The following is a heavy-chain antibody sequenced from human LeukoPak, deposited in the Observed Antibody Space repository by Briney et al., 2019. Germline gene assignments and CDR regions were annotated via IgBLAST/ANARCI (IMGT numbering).Heavy chain of an antibody. V-gene: IGHV1-2*02. J-gene: IGHJ4*02. CDR1: GYTFTGYY. CDR3: ARDQEGFDY. CDR2: INPNSGGT. Sequence: GASVKVSCKASGYTFTGYYMHWVRQAPGQGLEWMGWINPNSGGTSYAQNFQGRVTVTRDTSTTTVHMELRGLRSEDTAVYYCARDQEGFDYWGQGTVVTVSS.